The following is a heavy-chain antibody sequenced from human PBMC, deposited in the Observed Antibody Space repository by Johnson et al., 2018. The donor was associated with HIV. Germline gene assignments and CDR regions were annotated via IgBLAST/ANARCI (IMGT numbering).Heavy chain of an antibody. Sequence: MQLVESGGGVVRPGGSLRLSCAASGFTFSDYYMSWIRQAPGKGLEWVSAIGTACDTYYPVSVKGRFTISRDNSKNTLYLQMNSLRVEDTAVYYCARDGGYCSSTSCFRHWASAFDIWGQGTMVTVSS. V-gene: IGHV3-66*02. D-gene: IGHD2-2*01. CDR2: IGTACDT. J-gene: IGHJ3*02. CDR1: GFTFSDYY. CDR3: ARDGGYCSSTSCFRHWASAFDI.